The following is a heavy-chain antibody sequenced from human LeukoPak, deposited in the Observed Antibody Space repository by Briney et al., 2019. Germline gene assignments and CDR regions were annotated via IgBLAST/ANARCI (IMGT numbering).Heavy chain of an antibody. V-gene: IGHV4-59*01. J-gene: IGHJ4*02. CDR2: IYSGGNT. Sequence: NPSETLSLTCTVSGGSIGNYYWSWIRQPPGKGLEWIGYIYSGGNTDYNPSLKSRVTISVDTSKNQFSLKLGSVTAADTAVYYCARKNNFDYWGQGTLVTVSS. CDR1: GGSIGNYY. CDR3: ARKNNFDY.